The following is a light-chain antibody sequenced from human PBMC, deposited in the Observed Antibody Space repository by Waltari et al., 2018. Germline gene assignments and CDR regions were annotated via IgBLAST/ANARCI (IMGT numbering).Light chain of an antibody. Sequence: YVLTQPPSVSVAPGQTASITCGGNNVGGKSVHRYQQQHGQSPVLVLYDVSVRPSGIPERFSGSKPANTATRTISRVEAGDEADYYCKVWDVSSDHYVFGPGTKVTVL. J-gene: IGLJ1*01. CDR1: NVGGKS. CDR2: DVS. V-gene: IGLV3-21*02. CDR3: KVWDVSSDHYV.